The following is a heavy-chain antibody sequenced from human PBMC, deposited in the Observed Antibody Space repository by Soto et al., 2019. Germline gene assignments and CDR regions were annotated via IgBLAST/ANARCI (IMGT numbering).Heavy chain of an antibody. V-gene: IGHV1-58*02. CDR2: IVVGSGNT. CDR3: AAGRFLEWLLSPMDV. CDR1: GFTFTSSA. D-gene: IGHD3-3*01. J-gene: IGHJ6*03. Sequence: GASVKVSCKASGFTFTSSAMQWVRQARGQRLEWIGWIVVGSGNTNCAQKFQERVTITRDMSTSTAYMELSSLRSEDTAVYYCAAGRFLEWLLSPMDVWGKGTTVTVSS.